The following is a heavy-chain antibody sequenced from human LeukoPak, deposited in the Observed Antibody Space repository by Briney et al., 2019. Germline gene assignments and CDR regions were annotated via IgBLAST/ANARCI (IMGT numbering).Heavy chain of an antibody. J-gene: IGHJ4*02. V-gene: IGHV4-59*08. CDR1: GGSISSYY. CDR2: IYYSGST. D-gene: IGHD3-10*01. CDR3: ARYSYYGSGSYYTFDY. Sequence: PSETLSLTCTVSGGSISSYYWSWIRQPPGKGLEWIGYIYYSGSTNYNPSPKSRVTISVGTSKNQFSLKLSSVTAADTAVYYCARYSYYGSGSYYTFDYWGQGTLVTVSS.